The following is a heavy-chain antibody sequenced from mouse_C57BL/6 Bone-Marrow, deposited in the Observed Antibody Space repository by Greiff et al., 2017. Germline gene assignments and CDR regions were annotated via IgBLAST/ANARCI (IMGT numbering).Heavy chain of an antibody. V-gene: IGHV1-74*01. J-gene: IGHJ1*03. Sequence: QVQLQQPGAELVKPGASVKVSCKASGYTFTSYWMHWVKQRPGQGLEWIGRIHPSDSDTNYNQKFKGKATLTVDKSSSTAYMQLSSLTSEDSAVYYCALFVTTVVAPALDVWGTGTTVTVSS. CDR1: GYTFTSYW. CDR2: IHPSDSDT. D-gene: IGHD1-1*01. CDR3: ALFVTTVVAPALDV.